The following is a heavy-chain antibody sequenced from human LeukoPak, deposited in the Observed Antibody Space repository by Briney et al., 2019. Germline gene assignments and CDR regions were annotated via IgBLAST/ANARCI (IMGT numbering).Heavy chain of an antibody. J-gene: IGHJ6*03. CDR3: ARSPDDWHYYYYMDV. Sequence: PGGSLRPSCAASGFTFSSYWMSWVRQAPGKGLEWVANIKQDGSEKYYVDSVKGRFTISRDNAKNSLYLQMNSLRAEDTAVYYCARSPDDWHYYYYMDVWGKGTTVTVSS. D-gene: IGHD3-9*01. CDR1: GFTFSSYW. V-gene: IGHV3-7*01. CDR2: IKQDGSEK.